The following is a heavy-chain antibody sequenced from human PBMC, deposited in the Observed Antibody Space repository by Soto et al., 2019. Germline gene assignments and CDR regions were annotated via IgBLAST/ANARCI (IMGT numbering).Heavy chain of an antibody. CDR1: GYTFTSYG. D-gene: IGHD2-2*01. J-gene: IGHJ6*02. Sequence: SSVKVSCKASGYTFTSYGISWVRQAPGQGLEWMGWISAYNGNTNYAQKLQGRVTMTTDTSTSTAYMELRSLRSDDTAVYYCARDRPIVVVPAAMAYYDYGMDVWGQGTTVIVSS. CDR2: ISAYNGNT. V-gene: IGHV1-18*04. CDR3: ARDRPIVVVPAAMAYYDYGMDV.